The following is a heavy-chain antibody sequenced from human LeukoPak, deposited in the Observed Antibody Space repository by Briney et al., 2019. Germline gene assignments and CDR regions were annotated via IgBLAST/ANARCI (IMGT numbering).Heavy chain of an antibody. J-gene: IGHJ1*01. D-gene: IGHD3-3*01. CDR1: GYSISSGYY. V-gene: IGHV4-38-2*01. Sequence: PSETLSLTCAVSGYSISSGYYWGWIRQPPGKGLEWIGSIYHSGSTYYNPSLESRVTIPVDTSKNQFSLKLSSVTAADTAVYYSARLFGRVDLFQTSGEGTLVSVSS. CDR2: IYHSGST. CDR3: ARLFGRVDLFQT.